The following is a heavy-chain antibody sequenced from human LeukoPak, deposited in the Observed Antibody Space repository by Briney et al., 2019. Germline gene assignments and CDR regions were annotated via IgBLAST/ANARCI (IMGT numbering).Heavy chain of an antibody. CDR2: MNPNSGNT. CDR3: AACDAINYYYGMDV. D-gene: IGHD2-8*01. Sequence: ASVKVSCKASGYTITSYDINWVRQATGQGLEWMGWMNPNSGNTGYAQKFQGRVTMTRNTPISTAYMELSSLRSEDTAVYYCAACDAINYYYGMDVWGQGTTVTVSS. V-gene: IGHV1-8*01. CDR1: GYTITSYD. J-gene: IGHJ6*02.